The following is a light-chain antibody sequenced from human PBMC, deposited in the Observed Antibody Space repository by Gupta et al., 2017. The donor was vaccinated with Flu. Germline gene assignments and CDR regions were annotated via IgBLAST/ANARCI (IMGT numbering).Light chain of an antibody. J-gene: IGLJ1*01. Sequence: QSITRSCTGTSSDIAYNYVSWHQQDPGEAPKLLIYDVNKRPSGISNRFSGSKFGNTASLTISGLQGEDEGYYFCSSYTSSTARVFGTGTKVTVL. CDR3: SSYTSSTARV. V-gene: IGLV2-14*04. CDR1: SSDIAYNY. CDR2: DVN.